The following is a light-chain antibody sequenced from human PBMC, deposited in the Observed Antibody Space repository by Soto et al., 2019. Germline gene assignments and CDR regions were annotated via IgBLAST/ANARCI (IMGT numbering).Light chain of an antibody. CDR1: QSVSSY. CDR3: QHRCSRPRT. J-gene: IGKJ2*01. V-gene: IGKV3-11*01. CDR2: GAS. Sequence: EIVLTQSPATLSLSPGERATLSCRASQSVSSYLAWYQQKPGQAPRLLIYGASNRATGIPARFSGSGSGTDVTLTISSLEPEDFAVYYCQHRCSRPRTFGQGTKLESK.